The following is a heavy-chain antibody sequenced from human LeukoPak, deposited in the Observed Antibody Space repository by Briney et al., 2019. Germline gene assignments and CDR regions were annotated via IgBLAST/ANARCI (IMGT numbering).Heavy chain of an antibody. Sequence: GGSLRLSCAASGFTFSSYGMHWVRQAPGKGLEWVAVISYDGSNKYYADSVKGRFTISRDNSKNTLYLQMNSLRAEDTAVYYCARQETSSYNGAFDIWGQGTMVTVSS. CDR3: ARQETSSYNGAFDI. V-gene: IGHV3-30*03. D-gene: IGHD1-26*01. J-gene: IGHJ3*02. CDR2: ISYDGSNK. CDR1: GFTFSSYG.